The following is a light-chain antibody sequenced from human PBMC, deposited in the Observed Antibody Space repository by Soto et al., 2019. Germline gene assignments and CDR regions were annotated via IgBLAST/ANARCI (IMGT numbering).Light chain of an antibody. J-gene: IGKJ5*01. CDR2: KAS. CDR1: QSISVW. V-gene: IGKV1-5*03. Sequence: DIQMTQSPSTLSASVGDRVTITCRASQSISVWLAWYQQKAGKAPNLLIYKASRLESGVPSRFSGSGSGTEFTLTISSLQPEDFATYYCQQSYSTPITFGQGTRLEIK. CDR3: QQSYSTPIT.